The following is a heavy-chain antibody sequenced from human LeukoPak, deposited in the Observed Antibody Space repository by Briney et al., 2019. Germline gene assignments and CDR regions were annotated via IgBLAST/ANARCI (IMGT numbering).Heavy chain of an antibody. V-gene: IGHV1-3*01. CDR2: INAGNGNT. Sequence: ASVKVSCKASGYTFTSYAMHWVRQAPGQRLEWMGWINAGNGNTKYSQKFQGRVTITRDTSASTAYMELSSLRSEDTAVYYCARAYGDYATKSYYYYGMDVWGQGTTVTVSS. CDR3: ARAYGDYATKSYYYYGMDV. CDR1: GYTFTSYA. D-gene: IGHD4/OR15-4a*01. J-gene: IGHJ6*02.